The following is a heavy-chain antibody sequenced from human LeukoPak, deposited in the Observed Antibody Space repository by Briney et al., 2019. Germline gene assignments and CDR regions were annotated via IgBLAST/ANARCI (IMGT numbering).Heavy chain of an antibody. Sequence: GASVKVSCKASGYTLNALSIHWVRQAPGKGLEWMGGLDPVDGETIYAQRFQGGVTMTEDTSTDTAYLDLRSLRSDDTAVYYCTTSRRFYYGSGTFQYWGQGTLLTVSS. CDR3: TTSRRFYYGSGTFQY. CDR1: GYTLNALS. V-gene: IGHV1-24*01. D-gene: IGHD3-10*01. CDR2: LDPVDGET. J-gene: IGHJ1*01.